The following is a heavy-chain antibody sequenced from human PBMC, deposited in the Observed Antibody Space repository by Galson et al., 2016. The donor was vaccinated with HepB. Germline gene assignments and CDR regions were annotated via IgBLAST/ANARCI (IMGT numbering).Heavy chain of an antibody. CDR2: IRAYNGDT. D-gene: IGHD3-16*01. J-gene: IGHJ4*02. Sequence: SVRLSCKASGYTFANYGISWVHQAPGQGLEWLGWIRAYNGDTNYPQTLRGRITMTRDTSTSTAYMELKSLKADDTAVYYCARDFAHYSERSALGDYWGQGTLVTVSS. CDR1: GYTFANYG. V-gene: IGHV1-18*01. CDR3: ARDFAHYSERSALGDY.